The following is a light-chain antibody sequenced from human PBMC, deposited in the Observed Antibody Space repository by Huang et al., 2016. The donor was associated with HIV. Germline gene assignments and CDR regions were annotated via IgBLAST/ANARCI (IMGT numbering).Light chain of an antibody. CDR2: AAS. CDR3: QQYFCSPPT. V-gene: IGKV1-NL1*01. Sequence: DIQMTQSPSSLSASEGDSVIITCRASQAISNSLAWYQQEPGKAPKLLLSAASRLESCVPSRFSGSGSGTDYILTITSLQPEDFATYYCQQYFCSPPTFGQGTNLDIK. CDR1: QAISNS. J-gene: IGKJ2*01.